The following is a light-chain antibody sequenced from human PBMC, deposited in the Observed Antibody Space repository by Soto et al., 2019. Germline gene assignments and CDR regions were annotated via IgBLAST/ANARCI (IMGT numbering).Light chain of an antibody. J-gene: IGKJ1*01. Sequence: IQMTQSPSSLSASVGDRVTITCRASQNINNYLNWYQQKPGKAPKLLIYAAYSLQSGVPSRFSGSGSGTDFTLTISSLQPEDFATYYCQQSYSTPRGTFGQGTQVDIK. CDR3: QQSYSTPRGT. CDR2: AAY. CDR1: QNINNY. V-gene: IGKV1-39*01.